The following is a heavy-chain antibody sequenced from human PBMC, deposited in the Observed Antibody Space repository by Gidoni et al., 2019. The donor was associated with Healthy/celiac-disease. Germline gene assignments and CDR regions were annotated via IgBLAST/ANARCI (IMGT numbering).Heavy chain of an antibody. CDR2: INHSGST. V-gene: IGHV4-34*01. D-gene: IGHD6-13*01. Sequence: QVQLQQWGAGLLKPSETLSLTCAVYGGSFSCYYWSWIRQPPGKGLEWIGEINHSGSTNYNPSLKSRVTISVDTSKNQFSLKLSSVTAADTAVYYCARDTYSSSWTDYYYYGMDVWGQGTTVTVSS. J-gene: IGHJ6*02. CDR1: GGSFSCYY. CDR3: ARDTYSSSWTDYYYYGMDV.